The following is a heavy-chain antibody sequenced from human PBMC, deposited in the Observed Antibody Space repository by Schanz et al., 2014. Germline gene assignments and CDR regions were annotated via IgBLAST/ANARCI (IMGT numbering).Heavy chain of an antibody. J-gene: IGHJ5*02. Sequence: QVQLVQSGADVKKPGASVKVSCKASGYTFTGYSMHWVRQAPGQGLEWMGRINPNSGGTNYAQKLQGRVTMTRDTSISTVYMELTRLTFDDTAVYYCAREGTVIRGLSGWFDPWGQGTLVTVSS. CDR3: AREGTVIRGLSGWFDP. CDR1: GYTFTGYS. CDR2: INPNSGGT. V-gene: IGHV1-2*06. D-gene: IGHD3-10*01.